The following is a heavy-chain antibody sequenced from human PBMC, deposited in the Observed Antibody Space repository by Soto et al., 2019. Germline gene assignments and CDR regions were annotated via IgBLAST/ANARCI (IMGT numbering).Heavy chain of an antibody. CDR2: ISAYNCKS. CDR1: GYAFSSYG. D-gene: IGHD3-16*02. CDR3: PRSPLSCGRTHYGMDV. Sequence: ASVKVSCKASGYAFSSYGISWVRQAPGQGVEGMGWISAYNCKSNYAQKFQGRATINTDRSTNTAYIELRNLRSDDRPGYYFPRSPLSCGRTHYGMDVWGQGTTVTVSS. V-gene: IGHV1-18*04. J-gene: IGHJ6*02.